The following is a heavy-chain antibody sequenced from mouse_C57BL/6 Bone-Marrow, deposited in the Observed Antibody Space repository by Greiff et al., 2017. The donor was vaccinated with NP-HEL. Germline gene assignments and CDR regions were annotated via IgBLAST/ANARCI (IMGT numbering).Heavy chain of an antibody. V-gene: IGHV1-26*01. CDR2: INPNNGGT. D-gene: IGHD2-4*01. CDR3: ARYDYRFAY. J-gene: IGHJ3*01. CDR1: GYTFTDYY. Sequence: VQLHQSGPELVKPGASVKISCKASGYTFTDYYMNWVKQSHGKSLEWIGDINPNNGGTSYNQKFKGKATLTVDKSSSTAYMELRSLTSEDSAVYYCARYDYRFAYWGQGTLVTVSA.